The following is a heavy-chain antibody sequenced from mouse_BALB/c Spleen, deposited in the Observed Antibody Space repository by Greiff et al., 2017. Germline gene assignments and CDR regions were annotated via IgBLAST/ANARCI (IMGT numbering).Heavy chain of an antibody. V-gene: IGHV5-15*02. D-gene: IGHD2-1*01. CDR1: GFTFSDYG. CDR3: ARVYGNYDYFDY. CDR2: ISNLAYSI. J-gene: IGHJ2*01. Sequence: EVHLVESGGGLVQPGGSRKLSCAASGFTFSDYGMAWVRQAPGKGPEWVAFISNLAYSIYYADTVTGRFTISRENAKNTLYLEMSSLRSEDTAMYYCARVYGNYDYFDYWGQGTTLTVSS.